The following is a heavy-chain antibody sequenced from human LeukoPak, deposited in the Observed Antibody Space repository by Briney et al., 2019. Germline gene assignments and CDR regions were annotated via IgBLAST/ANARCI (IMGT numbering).Heavy chain of an antibody. CDR3: ARDHGLYYYGSGSDFDY. D-gene: IGHD3-10*01. CDR1: GFTFSSYG. V-gene: IGHV3-30*02. J-gene: IGHJ4*02. Sequence: GGSLRLSCAASGFTFSSYGMHWVRQAPGKGLEWVAFIRYDGSNKYYADSVKGRFTISRDNSKNTLYLQMNSLRAEDTAVYYCARDHGLYYYGSGSDFDYWGQGTLVTVSS. CDR2: IRYDGSNK.